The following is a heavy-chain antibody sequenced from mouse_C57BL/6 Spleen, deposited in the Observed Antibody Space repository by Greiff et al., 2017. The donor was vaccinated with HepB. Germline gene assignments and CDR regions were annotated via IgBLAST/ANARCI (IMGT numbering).Heavy chain of an antibody. CDR2: IYPGDGDT. J-gene: IGHJ2*01. D-gene: IGHD1-1*01. Sequence: VKLMESGAELVKPGASVKISCKASGYAFSSYWMNWVKQRPGKGLEWIGQIYPGDGDTNYNGKFKGKATLTADKSSSTAYMQLSSLTSEDSAVYFCARGISYYYGSRRYFDYWGQGTTLTVSS. CDR3: ARGISYYYGSRRYFDY. V-gene: IGHV1-80*01. CDR1: GYAFSSYW.